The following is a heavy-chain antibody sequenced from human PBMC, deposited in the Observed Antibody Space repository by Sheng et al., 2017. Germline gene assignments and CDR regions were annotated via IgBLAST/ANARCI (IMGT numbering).Heavy chain of an antibody. CDR3: ARGSTATDWFET. J-gene: IGHJ5*02. Sequence: QVHLQESGPGLVKPSETLSLSCTVSGYSISSGHHWGWIRQPPEKGLEWLGTIYQTGITYYSPSLKSRVTISIDTSKNLFSLNLRSVTAADTALYYCARGSTATDWFETWGQGTLVTVSS. D-gene: IGHD5-18*01. CDR2: IYQTGIT. CDR1: GYSISSGHH. V-gene: IGHV4-38-2*02.